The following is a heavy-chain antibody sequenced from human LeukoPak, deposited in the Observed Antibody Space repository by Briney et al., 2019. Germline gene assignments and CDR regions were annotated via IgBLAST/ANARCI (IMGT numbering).Heavy chain of an antibody. CDR1: GYTFTSCG. J-gene: IGHJ3*02. V-gene: IGHV1-18*01. D-gene: IGHD4-17*01. CDR3: AGPATVTHGFDI. Sequence: ASVKVSCKASGYTFTSCGISWVRQPPRQGLEWMGWISAYNGNTNYAQKLQSRVTMTTDTSTSTAYMKLRSLRSDDTAVYYCAGPATVTHGFDIWGQGTMVTVSS. CDR2: ISAYNGNT.